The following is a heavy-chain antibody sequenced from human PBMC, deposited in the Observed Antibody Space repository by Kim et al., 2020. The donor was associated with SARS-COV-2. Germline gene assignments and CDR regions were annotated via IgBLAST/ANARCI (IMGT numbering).Heavy chain of an antibody. CDR1: GGSISSSSYY. CDR2: IYYSGST. V-gene: IGHV4-39*01. Sequence: SETLSLTCTVSGGSISSSSYYWGWIRQPPGKGLEWIGCIYYSGSTYYNPSLKSRVTISVDTSKNQFSLKLSSVTAADTAVYYCARRGPRGRYRHPPSGYYGMDVWGQGTTVTVSS. J-gene: IGHJ6*02. D-gene: IGHD3-16*02. CDR3: ARRGPRGRYRHPPSGYYGMDV.